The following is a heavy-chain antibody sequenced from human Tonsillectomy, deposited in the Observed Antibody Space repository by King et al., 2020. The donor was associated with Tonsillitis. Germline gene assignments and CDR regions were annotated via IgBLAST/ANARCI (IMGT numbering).Heavy chain of an antibody. CDR3: ASGYCSSTSCFPWAGYFQR. V-gene: IGHV3-30-3*01. CDR1: GFTFSSYA. CDR2: ISYDGTNK. D-gene: IGHD2-2*01. Sequence: VQLVESGGGVVQPGRSLRLSCAASGFTFSSYAMHWVRQAPGKGLEWVAVISYDGTNKYYADSVKGRFTISRDNSKNTLYLEMNSLRAEDTAVYYCASGYCSSTSCFPWAGYFQRWGQGTLVTVSS. J-gene: IGHJ1*01.